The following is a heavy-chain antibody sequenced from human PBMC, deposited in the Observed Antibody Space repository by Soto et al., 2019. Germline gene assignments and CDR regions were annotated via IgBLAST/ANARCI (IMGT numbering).Heavy chain of an antibody. Sequence: QVQLVQSGAEVKKPGSSVKVSCKASGGTFSSYAISWVRQAPGQELEWMGGIIPIFGTANYAQKFQGRVTITADESTSTADMELSSLRSEDTAVYFCARSIAARRLLYYWGQGTLVTVSS. CDR2: IIPIFGTA. CDR3: ARSIAARRLLYY. D-gene: IGHD6-6*01. V-gene: IGHV1-69*01. J-gene: IGHJ4*02. CDR1: GGTFSSYA.